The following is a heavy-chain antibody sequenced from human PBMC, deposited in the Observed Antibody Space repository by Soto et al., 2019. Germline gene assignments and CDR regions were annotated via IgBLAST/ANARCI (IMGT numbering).Heavy chain of an antibody. Sequence: PGGSLRLSGAASGFTFTMSSMNWVRQAPGKGLEWVSSINSTTNYIYYGDSMKGRLPVARDNAKNSLYLEMNSLRAEETAVYYCARESEDLTSNFDYWGQGTLVTASS. J-gene: IGHJ4*02. CDR3: ARESEDLTSNFDY. CDR2: INSTTNYI. CDR1: GFTFTMSS. V-gene: IGHV3-21*06.